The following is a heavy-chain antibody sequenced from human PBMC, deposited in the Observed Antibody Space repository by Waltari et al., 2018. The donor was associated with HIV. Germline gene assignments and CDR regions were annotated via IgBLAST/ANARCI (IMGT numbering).Heavy chain of an antibody. D-gene: IGHD3-22*01. Sequence: QVQLVESGGGVVQPGRSLRLSCAASGFTFSSYAMHWVRQAPGKGLEWVAVISYDGSNKYYADTVKCRLTISRDNSKNTLYLQMNSLRAEDTAVYYCARDPYYCDTTYGMDVWGQGTTVTVSS. CDR1: GFTFSSYA. J-gene: IGHJ6*02. CDR3: ARDPYYCDTTYGMDV. CDR2: ISYDGSNK. V-gene: IGHV3-30-3*01.